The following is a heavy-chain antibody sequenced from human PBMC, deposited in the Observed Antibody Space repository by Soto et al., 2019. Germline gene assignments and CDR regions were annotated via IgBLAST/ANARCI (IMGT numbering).Heavy chain of an antibody. CDR1: GFTFSSYA. V-gene: IGHV3-23*01. CDR3: AKDPILRFLEWLPEYIYY. Sequence: GGSLRLSCAASGFTFSSYAMSWIRQGPGKGLEWVSAISGSGGSTYYADSVKGRFTISRDNSKNTLYLQMNSLRAEDTAVYYCAKDPILRFLEWLPEYIYYWGQGTLVTVSS. J-gene: IGHJ4*02. D-gene: IGHD3-3*01. CDR2: ISGSGGST.